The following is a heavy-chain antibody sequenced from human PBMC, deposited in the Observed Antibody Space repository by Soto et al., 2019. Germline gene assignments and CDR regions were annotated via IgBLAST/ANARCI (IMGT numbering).Heavy chain of an antibody. J-gene: IGHJ4*02. CDR1: GFTFGAYA. CDR3: ARGHLSEWDLLPSYFDY. V-gene: IGHV3-49*04. D-gene: IGHD1-26*01. CDR2: IRSKAYSGTT. Sequence: EVQLVESGGGLVQPGRSLRLSCTASGFTFGAYAMTWVRQAPGKGLEWVGFIRSKAYSGTTEYAASVKGRFTISRDDSKSIAYLQMNSLKTEDTVVYYCARGHLSEWDLLPSYFDYWGQGTLVTVSS.